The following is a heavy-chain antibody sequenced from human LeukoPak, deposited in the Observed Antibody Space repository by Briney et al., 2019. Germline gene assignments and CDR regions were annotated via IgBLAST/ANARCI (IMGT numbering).Heavy chain of an antibody. D-gene: IGHD6-6*01. CDR1: GFTFNGYW. CDR2: VNKDGSGK. V-gene: IGHV3-7*04. J-gene: IGHJ3*02. CDR3: ARGGIITSYAFEI. Sequence: GGSLRLSCAASGFTFNGYWMTWVRQAPGKGLEWVANVNKDGSGKYYVDSVKGRFTISRDNAKNSLYLQMNSLRDEDTAMYYCARGGIITSYAFEIWGQGAMVTVSS.